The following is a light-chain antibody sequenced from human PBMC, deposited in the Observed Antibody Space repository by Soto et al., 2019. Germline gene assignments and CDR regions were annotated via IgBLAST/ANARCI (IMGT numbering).Light chain of an antibody. J-gene: IGKJ1*01. CDR2: KAS. CDR3: QQYYSYPWT. V-gene: IGKV1-5*03. CDR1: QSISSW. Sequence: DIQMTQSPSTLSASVGDRVTIICRASQSISSWLAWYQQKPGKAPKLLMYKASRLESGVPSRFGGSGSGTEFTLTISSLQPDDFATYYCQQYYSYPWTFGQGTKA.